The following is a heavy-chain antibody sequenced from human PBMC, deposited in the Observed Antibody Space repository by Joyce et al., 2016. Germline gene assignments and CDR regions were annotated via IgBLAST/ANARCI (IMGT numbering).Heavy chain of an antibody. Sequence: EVQLVEAGGALVQPGGSLRLSCAASGFTFSAYEIHWVRQTTGKGLEWVSAIGTAGDPYYAGSVKGRFTISRENAKSSLFLQMNSLRAEDTAVYYCARERGGGMSAFDIWGQGTMVTVSP. CDR2: IGTAGDP. V-gene: IGHV3-13*05. D-gene: IGHD3-16*01. CDR1: GFTFSAYE. CDR3: ARERGGGMSAFDI. J-gene: IGHJ3*02.